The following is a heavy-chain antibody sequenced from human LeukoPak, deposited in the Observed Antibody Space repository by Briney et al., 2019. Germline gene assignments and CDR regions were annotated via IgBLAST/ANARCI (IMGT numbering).Heavy chain of an antibody. Sequence: GGSLRLSCAASGFTFSDYYMSWVRQAPGKGLEWVSYISSSGSSIYYADSVKGRFTISRDNAKNSLYLQMNSLRAEDTALYLCAKNWGSFSWYFDLWGRGTLVTVSS. V-gene: IGHV3-11*01. D-gene: IGHD7-27*01. CDR3: AKNWGSFSWYFDL. CDR1: GFTFSDYY. J-gene: IGHJ2*01. CDR2: ISSSGSSI.